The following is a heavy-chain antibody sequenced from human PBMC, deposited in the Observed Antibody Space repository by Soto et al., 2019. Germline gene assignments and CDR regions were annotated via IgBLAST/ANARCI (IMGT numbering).Heavy chain of an antibody. D-gene: IGHD3-10*01. V-gene: IGHV4-31*03. CDR1: GGSISSGGYY. Sequence: PSETLSLTCTVSGGSISSGGYYWSWIRQHPGKGLEWIGYIYYSGSTYYNPSLKSRVTISVDTSKNQFSLKLSSVTAADTAVYYCARDGGSGTGWFDPWGQGTLVTVSS. J-gene: IGHJ5*02. CDR2: IYYSGST. CDR3: ARDGGSGTGWFDP.